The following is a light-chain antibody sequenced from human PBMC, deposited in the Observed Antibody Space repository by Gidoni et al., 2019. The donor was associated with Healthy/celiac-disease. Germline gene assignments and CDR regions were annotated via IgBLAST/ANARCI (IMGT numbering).Light chain of an antibody. J-gene: IGLJ3*02. CDR2: QDS. CDR1: KLGDKY. Sequence: SYELTQPPTVVVSPGQTASITRAGDKLGDKYACWYQQTPGQSPVLVIYQDSKRPSGIPERFSGSNSGNTATLTISGTQAMDEADYYCQAGDSSTVVFGGWTKLTVL. V-gene: IGLV3-1*01. CDR3: QAGDSSTVV.